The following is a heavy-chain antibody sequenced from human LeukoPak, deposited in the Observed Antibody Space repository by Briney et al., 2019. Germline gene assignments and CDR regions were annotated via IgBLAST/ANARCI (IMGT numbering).Heavy chain of an antibody. CDR3: ARDLDIVVVAAAVRHYGLDV. Sequence: ASVKVSCKASGYTFTSYGISWVRQAPGQGLEWMGWISAYNGNTNYAQKLQGRVTMTTDTSTTTAYMELRSLRSDDTAVYYCARDLDIVVVAAAVRHYGLDVWGQGTTVTVSS. CDR1: GYTFTSYG. CDR2: ISAYNGNT. V-gene: IGHV1-18*01. D-gene: IGHD2-15*01. J-gene: IGHJ6*02.